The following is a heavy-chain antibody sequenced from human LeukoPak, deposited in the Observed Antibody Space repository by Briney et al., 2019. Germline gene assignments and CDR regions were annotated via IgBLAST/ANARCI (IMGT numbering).Heavy chain of an antibody. CDR1: GGSISSYY. CDR2: IYYSGST. CDR3: ASYGSGSYPFDY. V-gene: IGHV4-59*01. D-gene: IGHD3-10*01. Sequence: SETLSLTCTVSGGSISSYYWSWIRQPPGKGLEWIGYIYYSGSTNYNPSLKSRVTISVDTSKNQFSLKLSSVTAADTAVYYCASYGSGSYPFDYWGQGTLVTVSS. J-gene: IGHJ4*02.